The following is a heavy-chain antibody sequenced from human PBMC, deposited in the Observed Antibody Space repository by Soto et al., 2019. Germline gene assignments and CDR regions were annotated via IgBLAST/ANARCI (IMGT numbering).Heavy chain of an antibody. CDR3: ARGWDANS. CDR2: IYNSVIT. CDR1: GASVSSGNQY. Sequence: QVLMHESGPGLVKPSETLSLTCTVSGASVSSGNQYWSWIRQPPGKRLEWIGFIYNSVITNYSPSLERRVSISADTSRNQFSLKMSSVTAADTAVYYCARGWDANSWGQGALVTVSS. J-gene: IGHJ4*02. D-gene: IGHD6-19*01. V-gene: IGHV4-61*01.